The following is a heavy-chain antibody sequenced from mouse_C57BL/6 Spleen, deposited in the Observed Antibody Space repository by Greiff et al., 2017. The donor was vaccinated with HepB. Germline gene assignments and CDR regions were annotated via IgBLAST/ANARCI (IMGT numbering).Heavy chain of an antibody. Sequence: VQLQQPGAELVMPGASVKLSCKASGYTFTSYWMHWVKQRPGQGLEWIGEIDPSDSYTNYNQKFKGKSTLTVDKSSSTAYMQLSSLTSEDSAVYYCARNDYHFFAYWGQGTLVTVSA. CDR3: ARNDYHFFAY. J-gene: IGHJ3*01. CDR1: GYTFTSYW. V-gene: IGHV1-69*01. CDR2: IDPSDSYT. D-gene: IGHD2-4*01.